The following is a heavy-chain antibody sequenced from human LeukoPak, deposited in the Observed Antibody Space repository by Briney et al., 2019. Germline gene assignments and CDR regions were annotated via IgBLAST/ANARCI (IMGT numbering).Heavy chain of an antibody. CDR2: IIPIFGTA. V-gene: IGHV1-69*13. CDR1: GGTFSSYA. J-gene: IGHJ6*02. CDR3: ARTMILGAPDYYYGMDV. Sequence: ASVKVSCKASGGTFSSYAISWVRQAPGQGLEWMGGIIPIFGTANYAQKFQGRVTITADESTSTAYMELSSLRSEDTAVYYCARTMILGAPDYYYGMDVWGQGTTVTVSS. D-gene: IGHD1-26*01.